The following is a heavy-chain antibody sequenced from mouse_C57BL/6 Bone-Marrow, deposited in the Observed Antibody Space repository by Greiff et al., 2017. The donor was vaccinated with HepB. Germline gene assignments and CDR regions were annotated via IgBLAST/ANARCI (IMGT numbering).Heavy chain of an antibody. V-gene: IGHV1-9*01. CDR3: ARRGYDGYLYFDY. D-gene: IGHD2-3*01. J-gene: IGHJ2*01. CDR2: ILPGSGST. Sequence: QVQLQQSGAELMKPGASVKLSCKATGYTFTGYWIEWVKQRPGHGLEWIGEILPGSGSTNYNEKFKGKATFTADTSSNTAYMHISSLTTEDSAIYYCARRGYDGYLYFDYWGQGTTLTVSS. CDR1: GYTFTGYW.